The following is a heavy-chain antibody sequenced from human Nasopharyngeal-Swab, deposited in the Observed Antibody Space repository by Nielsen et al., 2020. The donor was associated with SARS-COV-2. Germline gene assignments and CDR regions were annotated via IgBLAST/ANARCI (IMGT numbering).Heavy chain of an antibody. CDR1: GFTFDNYA. D-gene: IGHD6-13*01. Sequence: GGSLRLSCAASGFTFDNYAMSWVRQAPGKGLEWVSAISGSGGSTYYADSVKGRFTISRDNSKNTLYLQMNSLRAEDTAVYYCAKVQGIAAADNWFDPWGQGTLVTVSS. CDR2: ISGSGGST. J-gene: IGHJ5*02. CDR3: AKVQGIAAADNWFDP. V-gene: IGHV3-23*01.